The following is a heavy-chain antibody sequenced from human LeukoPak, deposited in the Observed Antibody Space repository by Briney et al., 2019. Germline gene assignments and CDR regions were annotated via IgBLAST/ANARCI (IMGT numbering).Heavy chain of an antibody. CDR2: IYTSGST. V-gene: IGHV4-61*02. Sequence: SETLSLTCTVSGGSISSSSYYWSWIRQPAGKGLEWIGRIYTSGSTNYNPSLKSRVTMSVDTSKNQFSLKLSSVTAADTAVYYCARVRYSSGPPDYWGQGTLVTVSS. J-gene: IGHJ4*02. CDR3: ARVRYSSGPPDY. CDR1: GGSISSSSYY. D-gene: IGHD6-19*01.